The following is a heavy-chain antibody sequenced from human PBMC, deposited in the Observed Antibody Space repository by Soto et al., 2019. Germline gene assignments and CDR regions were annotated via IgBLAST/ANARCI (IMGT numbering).Heavy chain of an antibody. J-gene: IGHJ4*02. Sequence: GASVKVSCKASGYTFTSYAMHWVRQAPGQRLEWMGWINAGNGNTKYSQKFQGRVTMTRNTSISTAYMELSSLRSEDTAVYYCAREHSSSWRFDYWGQGTLVTVS. CDR1: GYTFTSYA. CDR2: INAGNGNT. CDR3: AREHSSSWRFDY. V-gene: IGHV1-3*01. D-gene: IGHD6-13*01.